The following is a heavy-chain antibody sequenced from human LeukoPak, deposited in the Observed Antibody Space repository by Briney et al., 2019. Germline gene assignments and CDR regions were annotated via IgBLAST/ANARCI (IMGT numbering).Heavy chain of an antibody. J-gene: IGHJ3*02. CDR3: ATDRLSRLRTIPLRDAFDI. Sequence: GASVKVSCKVSGYTLTELSMHWVRQAPGKGLEWMGGFDPEDGETIYAQKFQGRVTMTEDTSTDTAYMGLSSLRSEATAVYYCATDRLSRLRTIPLRDAFDIWGQGTMVTVSS. D-gene: IGHD3-16*01. V-gene: IGHV1-24*01. CDR2: FDPEDGET. CDR1: GYTLTELS.